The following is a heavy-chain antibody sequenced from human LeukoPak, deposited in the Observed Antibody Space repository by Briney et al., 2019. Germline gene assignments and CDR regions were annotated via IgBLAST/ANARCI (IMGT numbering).Heavy chain of an antibody. Sequence: GGSLRLSCAASGFTFSSYGMHWARQAPGKGLEWVAVISYDGSNKYYADSVKGRFTISRDNSKNTLYLQMNSLRAEDTAVYYCAKDLLGYGDYNGMDVWGQGTTVTVSS. CDR2: ISYDGSNK. J-gene: IGHJ6*02. CDR3: AKDLLGYGDYNGMDV. CDR1: GFTFSSYG. D-gene: IGHD4-17*01. V-gene: IGHV3-30*18.